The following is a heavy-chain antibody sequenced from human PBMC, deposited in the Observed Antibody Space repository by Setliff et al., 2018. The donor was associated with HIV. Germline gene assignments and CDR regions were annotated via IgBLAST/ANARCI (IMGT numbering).Heavy chain of an antibody. D-gene: IGHD3-10*01. CDR1: GFTFDGYG. J-gene: IGHJ4*01. CDR3: ASFYGDYGY. CDR2: INWNGGST. Sequence: PGGSLRLSCAGSGFTFDGYGMSLVRQAPGKGLEWVSAINWNGGSTVYAESVKGRFTISRDNANNLLFLQMNNLRDEDTAVYYCASFYGDYGYWGHGTQVTVSS. V-gene: IGHV3-20*04.